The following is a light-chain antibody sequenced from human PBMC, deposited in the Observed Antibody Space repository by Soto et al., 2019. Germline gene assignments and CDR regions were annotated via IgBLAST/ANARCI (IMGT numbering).Light chain of an antibody. CDR1: QSISSW. J-gene: IGKJ1*01. V-gene: IGKV1-5*03. CDR2: KAS. CDR3: QQYGTYSRT. Sequence: DIPMTQSPSTLSASVGDRVTITCRASQSISSWLAWYQHKPGKAPKLLIYKASSLEGGVPSRFSGSGSGTDFTLTISSLQPDDFATYYCQQYGTYSRTFGQGTKVEIK.